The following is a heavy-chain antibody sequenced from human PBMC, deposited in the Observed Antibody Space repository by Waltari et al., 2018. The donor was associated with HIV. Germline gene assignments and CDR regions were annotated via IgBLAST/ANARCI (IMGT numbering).Heavy chain of an antibody. J-gene: IGHJ6*02. Sequence: QVQLQESGPGLVKPSETLSLTCTVSGGSISSYYWSWIRQPPGKGLEWIGYIYYSGSTNYNPSLKSRVTISVDTSKNQFSLKLSSVTAADTAVYYCARVSPNYYYYGMDVWGQGTTVTVSS. V-gene: IGHV4-59*01. CDR1: GGSISSYY. CDR2: IYYSGST. CDR3: ARVSPNYYYYGMDV.